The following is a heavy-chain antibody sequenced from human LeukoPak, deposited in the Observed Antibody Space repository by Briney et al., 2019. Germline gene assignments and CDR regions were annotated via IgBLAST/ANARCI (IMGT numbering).Heavy chain of an antibody. CDR1: GGAIISDNFY. CDR2: ITYSGTT. Sequence: PSETLSLTCTVSGGAIISDNFYWGWVRHPPGEGLVWVGSITYSGTTYYNPSLRSRLSISVDTSRTQFFLRLNSVTAADTDVYYCGRLFDSWGQGILVTVSS. J-gene: IGHJ4*02. CDR3: GRLFDS. V-gene: IGHV4-39*01.